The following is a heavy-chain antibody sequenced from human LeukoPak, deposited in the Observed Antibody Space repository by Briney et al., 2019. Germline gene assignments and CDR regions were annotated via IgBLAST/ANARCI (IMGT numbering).Heavy chain of an antibody. CDR3: ARRAITVAPYYFDY. Sequence: PSDTLSLTCAVSGYSITSSSWWGWIRQPPGKGLEWIGYIYHSGTTYYNPSLKSRVTISVDTSKNQFSLKLSSVTAADTAVYFCARRAITVAPYYFDYWGQGTLVTVSS. V-gene: IGHV4-28*01. J-gene: IGHJ4*02. D-gene: IGHD3-10*01. CDR2: IYHSGTT. CDR1: GYSITSSSW.